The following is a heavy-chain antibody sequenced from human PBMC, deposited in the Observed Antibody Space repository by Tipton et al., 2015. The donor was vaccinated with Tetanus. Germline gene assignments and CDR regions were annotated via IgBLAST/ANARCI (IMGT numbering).Heavy chain of an antibody. J-gene: IGHJ4*02. V-gene: IGHV4-61*03. CDR3: ARANFDFPKKGPFDS. CDR1: GGSLRSGDHY. D-gene: IGHD3-3*01. CDR2: ISSSGST. Sequence: TLSLTCTVSGGSLRSGDHYWSWIRQPPGKGLEWLAYISSSGSTNSDYSLKSRITISRDASKNHFSLNLASVTAADTAVYFCARANFDFPKKGPFDSWGQGIPVIVPA.